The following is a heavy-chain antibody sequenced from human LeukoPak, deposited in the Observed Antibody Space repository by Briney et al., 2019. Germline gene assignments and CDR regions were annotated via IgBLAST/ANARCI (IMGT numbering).Heavy chain of an antibody. CDR2: IDPSDSYT. V-gene: IGHV5-10-1*01. D-gene: IGHD3-9*01. Sequence: GESLKISCKGSGYSFTSYWISWVRQMPGKGLEWMGGIDPSDSYTNYSPSFQGHATIPADRSISTAHLQWSSLKASDTAMYYWASGLYYDILTRSLGAFDIWGQGTMVTVSS. CDR1: GYSFTSYW. CDR3: ASGLYYDILTRSLGAFDI. J-gene: IGHJ3*02.